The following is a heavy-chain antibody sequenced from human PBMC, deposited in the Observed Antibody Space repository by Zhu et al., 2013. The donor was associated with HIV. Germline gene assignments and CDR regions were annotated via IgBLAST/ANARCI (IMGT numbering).Heavy chain of an antibody. CDR3: ARVSYFSDGAAAGGYYYGMDV. J-gene: IGHJ6*02. CDR1: GYTFTGYY. Sequence: QVQLVQSGAEVKKPGASVKVSCKASGYTFTGYYMHWVRQAPGQGLEWMGWINPNSGGTNYAQKFQGWVTMTRDTSISTAYTELSRLRSDDTAVYYCARVSYFSDGAAAGGYYYGMDVWGQGTTVTVSS. D-gene: IGHD6-13*01. V-gene: IGHV1-2*04. CDR2: INPNSGGT.